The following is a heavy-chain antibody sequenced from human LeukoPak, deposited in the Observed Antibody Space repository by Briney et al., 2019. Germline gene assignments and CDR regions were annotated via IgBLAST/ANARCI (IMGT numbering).Heavy chain of an antibody. V-gene: IGHV1-8*01. Sequence: GASVKVSCTTSGYTFTNYDINWVRQATGQRLEWMGWMNPKSGNTGSAQRFQGRVTTTRDTSISTAYMELSSLRSEDTAVYYCARVWGAIDYWGQGTLVTVSS. CDR2: MNPKSGNT. D-gene: IGHD1-26*01. J-gene: IGHJ4*02. CDR1: GYTFTNYD. CDR3: ARVWGAIDY.